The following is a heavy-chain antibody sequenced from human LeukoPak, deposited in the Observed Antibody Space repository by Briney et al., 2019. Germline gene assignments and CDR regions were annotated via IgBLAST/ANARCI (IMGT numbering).Heavy chain of an antibody. D-gene: IGHD3-22*01. J-gene: IGHJ5*02. CDR1: GFSLSTSGVG. CDR2: IYWNDDK. CDR3: ARTTYYYDSSGYFWFDP. Sequence: SGPTLVKPTQTLTLTCTFSGFSLSTSGVGVGWIRQPPGKALEWLALIYWNDDKRYSPSLKSRLTITKDTSKNQVVLTMTNMDPVDTATYYCARTTYYYDSSGYFWFDPWGQGTLVTVSS. V-gene: IGHV2-5*01.